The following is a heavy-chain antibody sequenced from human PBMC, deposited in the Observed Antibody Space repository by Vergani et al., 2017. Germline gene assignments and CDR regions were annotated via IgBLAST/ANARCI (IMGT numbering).Heavy chain of an antibody. CDR2: IYYSGST. D-gene: IGHD6-19*01. CDR3: ARHSRIAVDY. V-gene: IGHV4-38-2*02. J-gene: IGHJ4*02. Sequence: QVQLQESGPGLVKPSETLSLTCTVSGYSISSGYYWGWIRQPPGKGLEWIGSIYYSGSTYYNPSLKSRVTISVDTSKNQFSLKLSSVTAADTAVYYCARHSRIAVDYWGQGTLVTVSS. CDR1: GYSISSGYY.